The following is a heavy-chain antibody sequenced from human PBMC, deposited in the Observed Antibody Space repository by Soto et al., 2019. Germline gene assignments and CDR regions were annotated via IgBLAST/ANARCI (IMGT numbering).Heavy chain of an antibody. V-gene: IGHV3-21*01. CDR3: ARDRASTVVPAAIPDY. J-gene: IGHJ4*02. Sequence: PGGSLRLSCAASGFTFSSYSMNWVRQAPGKGLEWVSSISSSSSYIYCADSVKGRFTISRDNAKNSLYLQMNSLRAEDTAVYYCARDRASTVVPAAIPDYWGQGTLVTVSS. CDR2: ISSSSSYI. D-gene: IGHD2-2*01. CDR1: GFTFSSYS.